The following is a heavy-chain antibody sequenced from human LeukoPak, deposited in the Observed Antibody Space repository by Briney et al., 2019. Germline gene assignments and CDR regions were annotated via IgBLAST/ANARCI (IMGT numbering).Heavy chain of an antibody. V-gene: IGHV1-8*01. CDR3: ARAATYYGSGSYPEFDY. CDR1: GYTFTSYD. Sequence: ASVKVSCKASGYTFTSYDINWVRQATGQGLEWMGWTNPNSGNTGYAQKFQGRVTMNRDTSISTAYMELSRLRSDDTAVYYCARAATYYGSGSYPEFDYWGQGTLVTISS. CDR2: TNPNSGNT. J-gene: IGHJ4*02. D-gene: IGHD3-10*01.